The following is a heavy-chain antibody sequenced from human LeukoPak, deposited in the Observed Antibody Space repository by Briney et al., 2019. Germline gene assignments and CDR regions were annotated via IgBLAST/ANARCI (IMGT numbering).Heavy chain of an antibody. D-gene: IGHD2-15*01. CDR1: GFIFSIYG. J-gene: IGHJ4*02. CDR3: VKDQGECPGSRCYLRFLEY. Sequence: GGSLRLSCAASGFIFSIYGMNWAGQAPGKGLEGVTFVRYDKSGTVYADSVQGRFAISRDNSKNTVYLQMNSLRVEDTALYFCVKDQGECPGSRCYLRFLEYWGQGTLVIVSS. CDR2: VRYDKSGT. V-gene: IGHV3-30*02.